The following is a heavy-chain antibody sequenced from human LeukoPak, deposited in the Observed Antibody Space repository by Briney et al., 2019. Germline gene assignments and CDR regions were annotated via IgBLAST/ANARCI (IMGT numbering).Heavy chain of an antibody. CDR3: VRGRGPRAVANRALEY. Sequence: SETLSLTCAVYGGSFRGYYWNWVRQSPGKGLEWMGEINHIAITNSTPSLNSRVTISVDTSKNQFSLKLSSVTAADTAVYYCVRGRGPRAVANRALEYWGQGTLVTVSS. CDR1: GGSFRGYY. CDR2: INHIAIT. D-gene: IGHD6-19*01. J-gene: IGHJ4*02. V-gene: IGHV4-34*01.